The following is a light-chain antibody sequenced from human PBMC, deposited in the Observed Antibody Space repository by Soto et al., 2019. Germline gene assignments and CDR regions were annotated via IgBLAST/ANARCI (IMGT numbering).Light chain of an antibody. CDR3: QQYNNWPPKRT. CDR1: RSVSNR. J-gene: IGKJ1*01. CDR2: GAS. Sequence: EILMTQSPATLSVSPGETVTFSCRASRSVSNRLAWYQQKPGQAPRLLIYGASSRATGIPARFSGSGSGTEFTLTISSLQSEDFAVYYGQQYNNWPPKRTFGQGTKVDNK. V-gene: IGKV3-15*01.